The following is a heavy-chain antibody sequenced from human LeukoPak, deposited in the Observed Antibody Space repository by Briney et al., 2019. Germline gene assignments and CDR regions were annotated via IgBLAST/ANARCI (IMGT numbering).Heavy chain of an antibody. CDR1: GYTFTSYG. Sequence: ASVKVSCKASGYTFTSYGISWVRQAPGQGLEWMGWISAYNGNTNYAQKLQGRVTMTEDTSTDTAYMELSSLRSEDTAVYYCATLGCSGGSCYWGGFDYWGQGTLVTVSS. J-gene: IGHJ4*02. CDR3: ATLGCSGGSCYWGGFDY. CDR2: ISAYNGNT. V-gene: IGHV1-18*01. D-gene: IGHD2-15*01.